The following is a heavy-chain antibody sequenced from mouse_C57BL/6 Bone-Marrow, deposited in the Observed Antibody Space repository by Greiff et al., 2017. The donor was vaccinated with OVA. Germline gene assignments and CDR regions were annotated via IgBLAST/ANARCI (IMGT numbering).Heavy chain of an antibody. CDR3: ARYGYYRYFDV. D-gene: IGHD2-2*01. V-gene: IGHV14-2*01. J-gene: IGHJ1*03. Sequence: VQLQQSGAELVKPGASVKLSCTASGFNIKDYYMHWVKQRTEQGLEWIGRIDPEDGETKYAPQFQGKATITADTSSNTAYLQLSSLTSEDTAVYYCARYGYYRYFDVWGTGTTVTVSS. CDR1: GFNIKDYY. CDR2: IDPEDGET.